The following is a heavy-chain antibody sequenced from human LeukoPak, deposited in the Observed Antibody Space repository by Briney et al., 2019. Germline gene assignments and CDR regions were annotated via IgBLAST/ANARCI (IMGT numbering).Heavy chain of an antibody. CDR3: ARVIVGAKFDY. J-gene: IGHJ4*02. D-gene: IGHD1-26*01. CDR1: GYTFTSYD. V-gene: IGHV1-8*01. Sequence: ASVKVSCKASGYTFTSYDINWVRQATGQGLEWMGWMNPNRGNTGYAQKFQGRVTMTRNTSISTAYMQLSSLRSEDTAVYYCARVIVGAKFDYWGQGTLVTVSS. CDR2: MNPNRGNT.